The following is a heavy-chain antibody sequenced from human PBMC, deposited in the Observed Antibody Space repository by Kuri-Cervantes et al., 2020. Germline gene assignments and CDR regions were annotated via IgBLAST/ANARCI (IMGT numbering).Heavy chain of an antibody. CDR3: AKDAHYDFWSGFGSSHFDY. CDR1: GFTFSSYS. D-gene: IGHD3-3*01. V-gene: IGHV3-21*04. Sequence: GGSLRLSCAASGFTFSSYSMNWVRQAPGKGLEWVSSISSSSSYIYYADSVKGRFTISRDNAKNSLYLQMNSLRAEDTALYYCAKDAHYDFWSGFGSSHFDYWGQGTLVTVSS. CDR2: ISSSSSYI. J-gene: IGHJ4*02.